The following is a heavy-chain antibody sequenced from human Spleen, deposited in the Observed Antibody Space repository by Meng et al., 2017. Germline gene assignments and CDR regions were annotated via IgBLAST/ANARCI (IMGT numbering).Heavy chain of an antibody. CDR2: IDTKTGNP. J-gene: IGHJ4*02. CDR1: GYTLTSYA. Sequence: ASVKVSCKASGYTLTSYAINWLRQAPGQGLEWMGWIDTKTGNPTYVQGFTGRLVFSLDTSVSTAYLQISGLKADDTAVYYCSRDGCSDCSGTSCFDYWGQGTLVTVSS. D-gene: IGHD2-2*01. CDR3: SRDGCSDCSGTSCFDY. V-gene: IGHV7-4-1*02.